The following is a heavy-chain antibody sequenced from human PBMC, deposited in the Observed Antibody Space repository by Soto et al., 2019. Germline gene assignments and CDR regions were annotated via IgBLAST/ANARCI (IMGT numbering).Heavy chain of an antibody. Sequence: SGPALVNPSQTLTLTCTLSGLSLRASGVGVGWIRQPPGKALEWLALIYWNDDKRYSPSLKSRLTITKDTSKNQVVLTMTNMDPVDTATYYCAHQVAATPDYWRQGTLVTVSS. D-gene: IGHD2-15*01. CDR2: IYWNDDK. V-gene: IGHV2-5*01. J-gene: IGHJ4*02. CDR3: AHQVAATPDY. CDR1: GLSLRASGVG.